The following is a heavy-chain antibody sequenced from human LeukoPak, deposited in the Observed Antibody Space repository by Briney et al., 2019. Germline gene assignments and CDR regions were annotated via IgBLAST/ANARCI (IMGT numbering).Heavy chain of an antibody. D-gene: IGHD5-12*01. CDR2: IYPGDSDT. V-gene: IGHV5-51*01. J-gene: IGHJ4*02. CDR1: GYSFTSYW. CDR3: ARLEGAVNIMATPYYFDY. Sequence: GESLKISCKGSGYSFTSYWIGWVRQMPGKGLEWMGIIYPGDSDTRYSPSFQGQVTISVDESISTAYLQWSSLKASDTAMYYCARLEGAVNIMATPYYFDYWGQGTLVTVSS.